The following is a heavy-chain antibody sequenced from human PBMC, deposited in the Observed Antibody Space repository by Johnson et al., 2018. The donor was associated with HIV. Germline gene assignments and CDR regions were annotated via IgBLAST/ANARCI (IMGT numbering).Heavy chain of an antibody. CDR1: GFTFSSYW. CDR2: INSDGSST. CDR3: ARDRGTVTTAQMAFDI. J-gene: IGHJ3*02. V-gene: IGHV3-74*01. D-gene: IGHD4-17*01. Sequence: VQLVESGGGAVQPGRSLRLSCEASGFTFSSYWMHWVRQAPGKGLVWVSRINSDGSSTSYADSVKGRFTISRDNAKNTLYLQMNSLRAEDTAVYYCARDRGTVTTAQMAFDIWGQGTMVTVSS.